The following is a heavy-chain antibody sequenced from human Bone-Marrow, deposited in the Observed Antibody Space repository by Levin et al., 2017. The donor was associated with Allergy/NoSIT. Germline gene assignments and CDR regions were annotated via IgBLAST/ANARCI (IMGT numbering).Heavy chain of an antibody. D-gene: IGHD5-18*01. J-gene: IGHJ4*02. CDR2: ISYDGSNK. CDR3: AKVASGYSYGSLDY. V-gene: IGHV3-30*18. CDR1: GFTFSSYG. Sequence: GGSLRLSCAASGFTFSSYGMHWVRQAPGKGLEWVAVISYDGSNKYYADSVKGRFTISRDNSKNTLYLQMNSLRAEDTAVYYCAKVASGYSYGSLDYWGQGTLVTVSS.